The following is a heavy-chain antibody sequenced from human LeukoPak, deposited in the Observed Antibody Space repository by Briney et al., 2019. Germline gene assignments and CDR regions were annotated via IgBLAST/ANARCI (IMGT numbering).Heavy chain of an antibody. CDR3: ARPYYYDSRIDP. V-gene: IGHV4-30-4*01. CDR1: GGPLSDGDYY. Sequence: SQTLSLTCTVSGGPLSDGDYYWSWIRQPPGKGLEWIGYVYYTGSTYYNPSLKSRVTISVDTSKSQFSLGLSSVTAADTAVYYCARPYYYDSRIDPWGQGILVTVSS. CDR2: VYYTGST. D-gene: IGHD3-22*01. J-gene: IGHJ5*02.